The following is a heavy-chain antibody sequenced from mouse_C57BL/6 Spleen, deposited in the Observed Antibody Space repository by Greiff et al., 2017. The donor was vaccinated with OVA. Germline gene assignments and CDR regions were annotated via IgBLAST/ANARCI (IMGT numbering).Heavy chain of an antibody. Sequence: EVQLVESGGGLVKPGGSLKLSCAASGFTFSSYAMSWVRQTPEKRLEWVATISDGGSYTYYPDNVKGRFTISRDNAKNNLYLQMSHLKSEDTAMYYCARVYYYGSSYGNYFDYWGQGTTLTVSS. CDR1: GFTFSSYA. V-gene: IGHV5-4*01. CDR2: ISDGGSYT. D-gene: IGHD1-1*01. J-gene: IGHJ2*01. CDR3: ARVYYYGSSYGNYFDY.